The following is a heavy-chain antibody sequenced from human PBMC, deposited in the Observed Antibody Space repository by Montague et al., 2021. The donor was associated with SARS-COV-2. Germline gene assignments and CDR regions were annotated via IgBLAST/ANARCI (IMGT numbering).Heavy chain of an antibody. CDR3: ARQGGPAGKHWFDP. CDR1: GGSVSGTSYY. Sequence: SETLSLTCTVSGGSVSGTSYYWAWIRQPPGKGLEWIVNIHHSGTTFYNLSLKSRVTISVDTSKNEVSLKLNFVTAADTAVYYCARQGGPAGKHWFDPWGQGTLVTVSS. J-gene: IGHJ5*02. CDR2: IHHSGTT. D-gene: IGHD2-2*01. V-gene: IGHV4-39*01.